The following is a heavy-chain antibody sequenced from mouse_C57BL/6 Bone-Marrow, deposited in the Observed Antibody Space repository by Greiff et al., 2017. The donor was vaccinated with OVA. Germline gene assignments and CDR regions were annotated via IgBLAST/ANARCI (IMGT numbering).Heavy chain of an antibody. V-gene: IGHV1-54*01. CDR2: INPGSGGT. J-gene: IGHJ2*01. Sequence: QVQLQQSGAELVRPGTSVKVSCKASGYAFTNYWIEWVKQRPGQGLEWIGVINPGSGGTNYNEKFKGKATLTAGTSSSTAFMQLSSLTSEDSAVYFCARRCQARYYLDYWGQGTTLTVSS. CDR1: GYAFTNYW. CDR3: ARRCQARYYLDY. D-gene: IGHD3-2*02.